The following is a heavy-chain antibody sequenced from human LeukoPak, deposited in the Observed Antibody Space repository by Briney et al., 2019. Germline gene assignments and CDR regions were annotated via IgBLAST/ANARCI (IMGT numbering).Heavy chain of an antibody. CDR1: GFTFDDYA. CDR2: INWNSGSI. D-gene: IGHD2-2*02. V-gene: IGHV3-9*01. CDR3: TKATGDGYCTSTGCYSPVDY. J-gene: IGHJ4*02. Sequence: PGRSLRLSCAASGFTFDDYAMYWVRQVPGKGLEWVSGINWNSGSIGYVDSVKGRFTISRDNAKNSLYLQMNSLRAEDTALYYCTKATGDGYCTSTGCYSPVDYWGQGTLVTVYS.